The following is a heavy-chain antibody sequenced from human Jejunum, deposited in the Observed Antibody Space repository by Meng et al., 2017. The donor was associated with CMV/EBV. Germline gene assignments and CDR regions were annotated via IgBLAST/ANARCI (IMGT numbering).Heavy chain of an antibody. J-gene: IGHJ6*02. CDR2: IVAGGEST. V-gene: IGHV1-58*02. D-gene: IGHD3-16*01. CDR3: ATVYDSYYPLSGLDV. Sequence: FTLSRSAMQWVRQARGQRPEWIGWIVAGGESTEYAQKFQKRVTITRDMSTSTVYMELISLTSEDTATYYCATVYDSYYPLSGLDVWGQGTTVTVSS. CDR1: FTLSRSA.